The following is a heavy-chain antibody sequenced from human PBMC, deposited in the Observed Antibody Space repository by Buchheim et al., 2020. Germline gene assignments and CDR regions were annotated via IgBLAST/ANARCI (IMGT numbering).Heavy chain of an antibody. J-gene: IGHJ4*02. Sequence: QVQLQESGPGLVKPSQTLSLTCTVSGGSISSGSYYWSWIRQPAGKGLEWIGRIYTSGSTNYNPSLKSRVTISVATSKNQFSLKLSSVTAADTAVYYCARGSSPYFDYWGQGTL. CDR3: ARGSSPYFDY. CDR1: GGSISSGSYY. CDR2: IYTSGST. V-gene: IGHV4-61*02.